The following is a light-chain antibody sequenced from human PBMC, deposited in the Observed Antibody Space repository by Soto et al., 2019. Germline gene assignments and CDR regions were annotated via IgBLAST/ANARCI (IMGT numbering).Light chain of an antibody. CDR1: QDIRNY. CDR3: QRYISAPFT. J-gene: IGKJ3*01. CDR2: AAS. Sequence: DIQVTQSPSSLSASVGDRVTITCRATQDIRNYLAWYQQKPGKVPKLLIYAASTLQSGVPSRFSGSGSGTDCTLTISSLQPEDVATYYCQRYISAPFTFGPGTNVDIK. V-gene: IGKV1-27*01.